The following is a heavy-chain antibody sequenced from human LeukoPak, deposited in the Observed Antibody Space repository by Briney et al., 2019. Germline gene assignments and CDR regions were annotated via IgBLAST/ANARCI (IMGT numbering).Heavy chain of an antibody. Sequence: SETLSLTCTVSGGSISSYYWSWIRQPAGKGLEWIGRIYTSGSTNYNASLKSRVSMSVDTSKNQFSLKLSSVTAADTAVFYCARENSGSYREFDDWGQGTLVTVSS. CDR3: ARENSGSYREFDD. CDR1: GGSISSYY. CDR2: IYTSGST. J-gene: IGHJ4*02. D-gene: IGHD1-26*01. V-gene: IGHV4-4*07.